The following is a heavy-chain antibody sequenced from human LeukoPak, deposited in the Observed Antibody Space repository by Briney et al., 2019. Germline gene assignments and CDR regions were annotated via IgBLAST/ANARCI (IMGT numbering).Heavy chain of an antibody. V-gene: IGHV1-8*03. CDR2: MNPNSGNT. J-gene: IGHJ5*02. Sequence: ASVKVSCKASGYTFTSYDINWVRQATGQGLEWMGWMNPNSGNTGYAQKFQGRVTITRNTSISTAYMELSSLRSEDTAVYYCARGEGYGGNQKDNWFDPWGQGTLVTVSS. CDR3: ARGEGYGGNQKDNWFDP. D-gene: IGHD4-23*01. CDR1: GYTFTSYD.